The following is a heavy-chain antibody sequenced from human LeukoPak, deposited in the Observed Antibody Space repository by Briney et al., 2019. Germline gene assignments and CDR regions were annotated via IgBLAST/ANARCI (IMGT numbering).Heavy chain of an antibody. J-gene: IGHJ4*02. CDR3: AKDNWVATRCHYGFDY. CDR2: ISGDGSIT. V-gene: IGHV3-43*02. Sequence: PGGSLRLSCAASGFTFDDYAMHWVRQPPGKGLECVSLISGDGSITYYADSVKGRFTISRDNSKNSLYLQMNSLRTEDTALYYCAKDNWVATRCHYGFDYWGQGTLVTVSS. D-gene: IGHD5-12*01. CDR1: GFTFDDYA.